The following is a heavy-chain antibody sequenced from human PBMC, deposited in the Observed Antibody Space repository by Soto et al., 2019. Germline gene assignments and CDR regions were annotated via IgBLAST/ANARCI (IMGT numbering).Heavy chain of an antibody. Sequence: GESLKISCKGSGYSFTSYWIGWVRQMPGKGLEWMGIIYPGDSDTRYSPSFQGQVTISADKSISTAYLQWSSLKASDTAMYYCARHGLEDWDIVVVPAAMPYYYYMDVWGKGTTVTVSS. V-gene: IGHV5-51*01. CDR3: ARHGLEDWDIVVVPAAMPYYYYMDV. CDR2: IYPGDSDT. CDR1: GYSFTSYW. D-gene: IGHD2-2*01. J-gene: IGHJ6*03.